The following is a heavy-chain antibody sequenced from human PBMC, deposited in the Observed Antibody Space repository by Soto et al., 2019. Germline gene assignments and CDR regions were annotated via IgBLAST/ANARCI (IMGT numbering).Heavy chain of an antibody. Sequence: ASVKVSCKASGYTFTSYYMHWVRHAPGQGLEWMGIINPSGGSTSYAQKFQGRVTMTRDTSTSTVYMELSSLRSEDTAVYYCAREFLEWLAPYYYYYGMDVWGQGTTVTVSS. CDR3: AREFLEWLAPYYYYYGMDV. CDR1: GYTFTSYY. J-gene: IGHJ6*02. D-gene: IGHD3-3*01. V-gene: IGHV1-46*01. CDR2: INPSGGST.